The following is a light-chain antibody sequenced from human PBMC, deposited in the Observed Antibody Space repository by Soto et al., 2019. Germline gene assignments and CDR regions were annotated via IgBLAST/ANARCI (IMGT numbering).Light chain of an antibody. V-gene: IGKV3-20*01. CDR2: DAS. CDR3: QQYGSSVWT. J-gene: IGKJ1*01. Sequence: EIVLTQSPGTLSLSPGEIATLSCRASLSITSNFLAWYQQKPGQAPRLLLYDASKRATGIPDRFSGRGSGTDFSLTISRLEPEDSGVYYCQQYGSSVWTFGQGTRVELK. CDR1: LSITSNF.